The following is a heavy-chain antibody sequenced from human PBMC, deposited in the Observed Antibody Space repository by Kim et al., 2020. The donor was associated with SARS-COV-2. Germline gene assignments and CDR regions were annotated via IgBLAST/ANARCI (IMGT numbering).Heavy chain of an antibody. Sequence: GESLKISCKGSEYRFSSYYLAWVRQMPGKGLEWMGIIYPGDSETRYSPSFEGQVTISADNSISTAYLEWSSLKASDTAVYYCARVLAARRLGSGMDVWGQ. CDR2: IYPGDSET. CDR3: ARVLAARRLGSGMDV. D-gene: IGHD6-6*01. J-gene: IGHJ6*02. V-gene: IGHV5-51*01. CDR1: EYRFSSYY.